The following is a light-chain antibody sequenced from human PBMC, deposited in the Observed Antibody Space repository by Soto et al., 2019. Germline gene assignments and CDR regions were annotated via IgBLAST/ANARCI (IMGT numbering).Light chain of an antibody. CDR1: QSISSY. V-gene: IGKV1-39*01. CDR2: AAS. Sequence: DIQMTLSPSSLSASVGDRVTITCRASQSISSYLNWYQQKPGKAPKLLIYAASSLQSGVPSRFSGSGSGTDFTLTISSLQSEDFAVYYCQQYNNWPQTFGQGTKVDIK. J-gene: IGKJ1*01. CDR3: QQYNNWPQT.